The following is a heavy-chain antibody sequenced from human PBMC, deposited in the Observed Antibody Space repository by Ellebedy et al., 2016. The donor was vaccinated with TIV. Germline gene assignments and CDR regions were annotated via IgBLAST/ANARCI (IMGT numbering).Heavy chain of an antibody. CDR1: GFXXLGSA. CDR2: IRSKANSYAT. V-gene: IGHV3-73*01. Sequence: PGGSLRLSCAASGFXXLGSAXXSXXXXPGKFGDWLVRIRSKANSYATAYSASVKGRFTISRDDSKNTAYLQMNSLKTEDTAVYYCILQGLDKAMVTDYWGQGTLVTVSS. CDR3: ILQGLDKAMVTDY. J-gene: IGHJ4*02. D-gene: IGHD5-18*01.